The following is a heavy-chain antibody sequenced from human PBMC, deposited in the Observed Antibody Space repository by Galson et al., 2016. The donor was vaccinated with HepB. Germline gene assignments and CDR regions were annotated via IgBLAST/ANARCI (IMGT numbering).Heavy chain of an antibody. CDR2: INRDGSKK. CDR3: ATDRSYCSGGSCYDLLDN. J-gene: IGHJ4*02. D-gene: IGHD2-15*01. Sequence: SLRLSCAASGFTFSSYWMNWVRQAPGKGLEWVANINRDGSKKYSVDSVKGRFTISRGNAKNSLYLQMNSLRAEDTAVYFCATDRSYCSGGSCYDLLDNWGQGTLVTVSS. CDR1: GFTFSSYW. V-gene: IGHV3-7*01.